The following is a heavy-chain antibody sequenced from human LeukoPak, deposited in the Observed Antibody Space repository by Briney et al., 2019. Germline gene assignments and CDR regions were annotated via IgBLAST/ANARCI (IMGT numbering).Heavy chain of an antibody. Sequence: GGSLRLSCSASGFTFSSYAMHGVRQAPGKGLEYVSAMSSSGGKTYYADSMKGRVIISRDNSKNTLYLQLSSLTPEDTAVYFCVKGAESYCDSRSDYWGQGTLVTVSS. V-gene: IGHV3-64D*09. D-gene: IGHD3-22*01. J-gene: IGHJ4*02. CDR3: VKGAESYCDSRSDY. CDR1: GFTFSSYA. CDR2: MSSSGGKT.